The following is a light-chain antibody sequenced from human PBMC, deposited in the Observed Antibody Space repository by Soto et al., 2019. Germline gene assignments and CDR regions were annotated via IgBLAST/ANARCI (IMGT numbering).Light chain of an antibody. CDR1: ALPKQY. V-gene: IGLV3-25*02. CDR2: KDS. CDR3: QSADSSGTSYV. J-gene: IGLJ1*01. Sequence: SYELTQPPSVSVSPGQTARNTCSGDALPKQYAYWYQQKPGQAPVLVIYKDSERPSGIPERFSGSSSGTTVTLTISGVQAEDEADYYCQSADSSGTSYVFGTGTKVTVL.